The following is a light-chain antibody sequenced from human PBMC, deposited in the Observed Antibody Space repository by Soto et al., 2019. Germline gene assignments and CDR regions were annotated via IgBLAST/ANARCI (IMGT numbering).Light chain of an antibody. CDR1: QGISSY. CDR3: QQYYSYVWT. J-gene: IGKJ1*01. CDR2: AAS. V-gene: IGKV1-8*01. Sequence: AIRITQSPSSFSASTGDRVTITCRASQGISSYLAWYQQKPGKAPKLLIYAASTLQSGVPSRFSGSGSGTDFTLTISCLQSEDFATYYCQQYYSYVWTFGQGTKV.